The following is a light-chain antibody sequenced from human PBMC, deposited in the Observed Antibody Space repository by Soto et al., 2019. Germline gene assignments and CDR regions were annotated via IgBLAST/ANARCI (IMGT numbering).Light chain of an antibody. CDR1: QSVSNY. Sequence: EIVLTQSPATLSLSPGERVTLSCRASQSVSNYLAWYQQKPGQAPRLLVSAASNRAPGIPARFSGSGSGTDFTLTISSLEPEDFGVFYCQQRFDWPKITFGQGTRLEI. J-gene: IGKJ5*01. CDR2: AAS. CDR3: QQRFDWPKIT. V-gene: IGKV3-11*01.